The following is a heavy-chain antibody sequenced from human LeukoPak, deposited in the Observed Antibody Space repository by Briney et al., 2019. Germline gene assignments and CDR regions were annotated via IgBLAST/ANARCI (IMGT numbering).Heavy chain of an antibody. V-gene: IGHV7-4-1*02. J-gene: IGHJ4*02. CDR1: GYTFTSYA. D-gene: IGHD2-15*01. Sequence: GGSLRLSCAASGYTFTSYAMNWVRQAPGQGLEWMGWINTNTGNPTYAQGFTGRFVFSLDTSVSTAYLQISSLKAEDTAVYYCARDSVLRQLLLYYFDYWGQGTLVTVSS. CDR3: ARDSVLRQLLLYYFDY. CDR2: INTNTGNP.